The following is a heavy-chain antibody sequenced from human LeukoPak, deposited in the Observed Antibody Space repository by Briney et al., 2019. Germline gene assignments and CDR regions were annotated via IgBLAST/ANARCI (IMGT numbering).Heavy chain of an antibody. D-gene: IGHD4-17*01. CDR2: ISSDGSRV. Sequence: GGSLTLSCAASGFTFSDYWMHWVRQAPGKGLVWVSRISSDGSRVTYADSVKGRFTISRDNAKNTLYLQMNSLRAEDTAVYYCASPQDYGDYAELDSWGQGTLVTVSS. CDR1: GFTFSDYW. V-gene: IGHV3-74*01. CDR3: ASPQDYGDYAELDS. J-gene: IGHJ4*02.